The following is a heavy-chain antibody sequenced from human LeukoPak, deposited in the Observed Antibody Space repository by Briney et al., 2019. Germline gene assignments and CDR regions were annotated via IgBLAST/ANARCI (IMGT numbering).Heavy chain of an antibody. CDR1: GYTFTGYY. V-gene: IGHV1-2*02. CDR3: ARSVADIAVASEEFDY. J-gene: IGHJ4*02. D-gene: IGHD6-19*01. CDR2: INPNSGGT. Sequence: GASVKVSCKASGYTFTGYYMHWVRQAPGQGLEWMGWINPNSGGTNYAQKFQGRVTMTRDTSISTAYMELSRLRSDDTAVYYCARSVADIAVASEEFDYWGQGTLVTVSP.